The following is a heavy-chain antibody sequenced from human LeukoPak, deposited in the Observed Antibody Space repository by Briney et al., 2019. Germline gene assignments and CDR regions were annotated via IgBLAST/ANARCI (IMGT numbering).Heavy chain of an antibody. Sequence: GGSLRLSCTASGFTFSSYEMNWVRQAQGQGLERISYISSSGISIYYADSVRGRFTISRDNDKNSLYLQMNNLRAEDTAVYFCARGGSDYSRSWYKYWGQGTLVTVSS. CDR2: ISSSGISI. V-gene: IGHV3-48*03. J-gene: IGHJ4*02. CDR3: ARGGSDYSRSWYKY. D-gene: IGHD6-13*01. CDR1: GFTFSSYE.